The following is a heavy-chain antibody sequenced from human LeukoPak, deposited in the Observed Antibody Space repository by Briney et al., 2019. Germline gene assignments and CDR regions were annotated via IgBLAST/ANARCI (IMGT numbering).Heavy chain of an antibody. V-gene: IGHV4-39*01. D-gene: IGHD1-1*01. CDR3: ANTGTTRGIDY. J-gene: IGHJ4*02. CDR1: GGSISSSSYY. CDR2: IYYSGST. Sequence: PSETLSLTCTVSGGSISSSSYYWGWIRQPPGKGLEWIGSIYYSGSTYYNPSLKSRVTISVDTSKNQFSLKLSSVTAADTAVYYCANTGTTRGIDYWGQGTLVTVSS.